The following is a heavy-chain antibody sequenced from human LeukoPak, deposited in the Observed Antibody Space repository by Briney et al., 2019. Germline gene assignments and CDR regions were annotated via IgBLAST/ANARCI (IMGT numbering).Heavy chain of an antibody. Sequence: ASVKVSCKASGYTFTGYYMHWVRQAPGQGLEWMGWINPNSGGTNYAQKFQGRVTMTRDTSISTAYMELSGLRSDDTAVYYCARGGDYGDYAFDYWGQGTLVTVSS. D-gene: IGHD4-17*01. CDR2: INPNSGGT. CDR1: GYTFTGYY. J-gene: IGHJ4*02. V-gene: IGHV1-2*02. CDR3: ARGGDYGDYAFDY.